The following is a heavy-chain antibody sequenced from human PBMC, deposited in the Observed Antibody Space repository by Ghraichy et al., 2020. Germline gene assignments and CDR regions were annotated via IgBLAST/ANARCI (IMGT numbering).Heavy chain of an antibody. CDR3: ARDLASSGHYNWFDP. CDR1: AYTFTGYY. J-gene: IGHJ5*02. Sequence: ASVKVSCKASAYTFTGYYLHWVRLAPGQGLEWMGWINPHSGGTNYAHNFQGRVTMTSDTSISTAYMELSRLTSDDTAVYYCARDLASSGHYNWFDPWGQGTLVTVSS. CDR2: INPHSGGT. D-gene: IGHD3-22*01. V-gene: IGHV1-2*02.